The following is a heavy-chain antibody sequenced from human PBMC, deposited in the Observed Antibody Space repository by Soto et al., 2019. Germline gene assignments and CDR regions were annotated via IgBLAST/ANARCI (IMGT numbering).Heavy chain of an antibody. CDR3: ARGGQDFWSGPFDY. Sequence: PSETLSLTCTVSGGSISNYYCNWIRQPAGKGLEWIGRIDTSGSTNYNPSLKSQVTMSVDTSKQEFSLKLSSVTAADTALYYCARGGQDFWSGPFDYWGRGALVTAPQ. D-gene: IGHD3-3*01. J-gene: IGHJ4*02. CDR1: GGSISNYY. CDR2: IDTSGST. V-gene: IGHV4-4*07.